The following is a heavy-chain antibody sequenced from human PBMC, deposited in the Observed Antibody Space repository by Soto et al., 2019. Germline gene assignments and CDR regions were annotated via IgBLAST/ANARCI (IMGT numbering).Heavy chain of an antibody. CDR1: GGSISSSSYY. V-gene: IGHV4-39*01. J-gene: IGHJ6*02. CDR2: IYYSGST. Sequence: PSETLSLTCTVSGGSISSSSYYWGWIRQPPGKGLEWIGSIYYSGSTYYNPSLKSRVTISVDTSKNQFSLELSSVTAADTAVYYCATPLIGLPNDYYYYYGMDVWGQGTTVTVSS. CDR3: ATPLIGLPNDYYYYYGMDV. D-gene: IGHD3-16*01.